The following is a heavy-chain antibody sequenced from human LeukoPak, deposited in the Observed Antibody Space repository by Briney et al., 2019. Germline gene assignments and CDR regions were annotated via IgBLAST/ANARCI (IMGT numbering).Heavy chain of an antibody. V-gene: IGHV1-69*04. CDR2: IIPIFGIA. CDR3: ARVPDRAMFTYYGIDV. CDR1: GGTFSSYA. D-gene: IGHD5-18*01. J-gene: IGHJ6*02. Sequence: SVKVSCKASGGTFSSYAISWVRQAPGQGLEWMGRIIPIFGIANYAQKFQGRVTITADKSTSTAYMELSSLRSEDTAVYYCARVPDRAMFTYYGIDVWGQGTMVTVSS.